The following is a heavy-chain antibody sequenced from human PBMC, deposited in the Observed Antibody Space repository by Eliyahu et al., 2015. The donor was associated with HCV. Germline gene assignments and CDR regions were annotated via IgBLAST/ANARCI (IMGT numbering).Heavy chain of an antibody. CDR1: GGSISSGRYY. D-gene: IGHD3-10*01. CDR3: ARESTYYYGSGSYTYYYYYMDV. J-gene: IGHJ6*03. Sequence: QVQLQESGPGLVKPSQTLSLTCTVSGGSISSGRYYWRWIRQPAGKGLEWIGRIYTSGSTNYNPSLKSRATISVDTSKNQFSLKLSSVTAADTAVYYCARESTYYYGSGSYTYYYYYMDVWGKGTTVTVSS. V-gene: IGHV4-61*02. CDR2: IYTSGST.